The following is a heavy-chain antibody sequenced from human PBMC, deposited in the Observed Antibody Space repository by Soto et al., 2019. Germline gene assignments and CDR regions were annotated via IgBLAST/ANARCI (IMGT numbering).Heavy chain of an antibody. CDR3: TTGRILTGYYEYYYYRMDV. D-gene: IGHD3-9*01. CDR1: GFTFSNAW. V-gene: IGHV3-15*01. Sequence: GGSLRLSCAASGFTFSNAWMSWVRQAPGKGLEWVGRIKSKTDGGTTDYAAPVKGRFTISRDDSKNTLYLQMNSLKTEDTAVYYCTTGRILTGYYEYYYYRMDVWGQGTTVTVSS. CDR2: IKSKTDGGTT. J-gene: IGHJ6*02.